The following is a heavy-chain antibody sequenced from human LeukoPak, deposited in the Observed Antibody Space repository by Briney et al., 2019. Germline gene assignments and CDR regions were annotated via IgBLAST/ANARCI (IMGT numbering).Heavy chain of an antibody. V-gene: IGHV4-34*01. CDR1: GGSFSGYY. Sequence: SETLSLTCAVYGGSFSGYYWSWIRQPPGKGLEWIGEINHSGSTNYNPSLKSRVTISVDTSKNQFSLKLSSVTAADTAVYYCARDWYDYVWGSYRYFDYWGQGTLVTVSS. CDR2: INHSGST. D-gene: IGHD3-16*02. J-gene: IGHJ4*02. CDR3: ARDWYDYVWGSYRYFDY.